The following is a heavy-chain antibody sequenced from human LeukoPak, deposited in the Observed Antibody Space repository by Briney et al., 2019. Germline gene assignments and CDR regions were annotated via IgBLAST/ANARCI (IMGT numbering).Heavy chain of an antibody. V-gene: IGHV4-34*01. CDR1: GGSFSGYY. Sequence: SETLSLTCAVYGGSFSGYYWSWIRQPPGKGLEWIGEINHSGSTNYNPSLKSRVTILVDTSKNQFSLKLNSVTAADTAVYYCARKIAATWYFDFWGQGTLVTVSS. CDR2: INHSGST. D-gene: IGHD2-21*01. J-gene: IGHJ4*02. CDR3: ARKIAATWYFDF.